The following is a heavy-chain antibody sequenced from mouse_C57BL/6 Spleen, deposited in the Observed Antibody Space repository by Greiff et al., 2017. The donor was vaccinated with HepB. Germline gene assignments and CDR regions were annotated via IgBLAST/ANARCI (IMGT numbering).Heavy chain of an antibody. J-gene: IGHJ1*03. CDR2: IYPRSGNT. CDR3: ASVYDYDDWYFDV. D-gene: IGHD2-4*01. Sequence: QVQLQQSGAELARPGASVKLSCKASGYTFTSYGISWVKQRTGQGLEWIGEIYPRSGNTYYNEKFKGKATLTADKSSSTAYMELRSLTSEDSAVYFCASVYDYDDWYFDVWGTGTTVTVSS. V-gene: IGHV1-81*01. CDR1: GYTFTSYG.